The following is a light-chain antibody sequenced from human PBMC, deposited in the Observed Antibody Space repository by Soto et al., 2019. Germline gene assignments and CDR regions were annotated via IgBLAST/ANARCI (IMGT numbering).Light chain of an antibody. CDR1: SSDVDSYNR. V-gene: IGLV2-18*02. CDR3: CSYAGSHTWV. CDR2: EVS. Sequence: QSALTQPRSVPGSPGQSVTISCTGISSDVDSYNRVSWYQQPPGTAPKLMIYEVSNRPSGVPDRFSGSKSGNTASLTISGLQAEDEADYYCCSYAGSHTWVFGTGTKVTVL. J-gene: IGLJ1*01.